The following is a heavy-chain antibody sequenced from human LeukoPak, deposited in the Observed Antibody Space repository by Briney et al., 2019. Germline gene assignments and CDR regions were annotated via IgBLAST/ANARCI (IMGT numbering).Heavy chain of an antibody. CDR2: ISSSSSTI. V-gene: IGHV3-48*01. CDR3: ASHPGGYGLSY. Sequence: PGGSLRLSCAASGFTFSSYSMNWVRQAPGKGLEWVSYISSSSSTIYYADSVKGRFTISRDNAKNSLYLQMNSLRAEDTAVYYCASHPGGYGLSYWGQGTLVTVSS. J-gene: IGHJ4*02. D-gene: IGHD5-18*01. CDR1: GFTFSSYS.